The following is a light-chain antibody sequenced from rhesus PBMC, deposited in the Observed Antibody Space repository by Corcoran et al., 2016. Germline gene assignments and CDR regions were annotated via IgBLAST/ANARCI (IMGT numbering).Light chain of an antibody. CDR1: QAISNS. CDR3: QHGYGTPYS. CDR2: KAS. J-gene: IGKJ2*01. V-gene: IGKV1-25*01. Sequence: DIQMTQSPSSLSASVGDRVTITCQASQAISNSLAWYQQKPGKGPNLWIYKASTLQSGVPSRVSGSGSGTDFTLTISSLQPEDFATYYCQHGYGTPYSFGQGTKVESK.